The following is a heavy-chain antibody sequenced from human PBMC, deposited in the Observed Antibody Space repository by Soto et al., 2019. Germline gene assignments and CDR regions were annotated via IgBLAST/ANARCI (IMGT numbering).Heavy chain of an antibody. CDR3: ARDRDDYGSRNYDNRIDF. D-gene: IGHD3-10*01. Sequence: QVQLVQSGAEVKKPGSSVKVSCKASGGIFSTYAISWLRQAPGQGLEWMGGIIPLFGTPTYAQRFQGRVTITADASTSTAYMELSRLRSDDTAVYYCARDRDDYGSRNYDNRIDFWGQGTLITISS. J-gene: IGHJ4*02. CDR1: GGIFSTYA. V-gene: IGHV1-69*01. CDR2: IIPLFGTP.